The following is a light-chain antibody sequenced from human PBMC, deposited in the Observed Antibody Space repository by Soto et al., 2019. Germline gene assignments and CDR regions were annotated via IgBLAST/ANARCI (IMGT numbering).Light chain of an antibody. J-gene: IGLJ3*02. CDR2: GNN. V-gene: IGLV1-40*01. Sequence: QSVLTQPPSVSGAPGQRVTISCTGSSSNIGAGYDVHWYQQLPETAPKLLIYGNNNRPSGVPDRFSGSKSGTSASLAITGLQAEDEAYYYCQSYDSSLSGWVFGGGTKLTVL. CDR3: QSYDSSLSGWV. CDR1: SSNIGAGYD.